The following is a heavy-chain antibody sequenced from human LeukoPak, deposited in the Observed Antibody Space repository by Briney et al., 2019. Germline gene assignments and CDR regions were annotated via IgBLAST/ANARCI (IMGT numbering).Heavy chain of an antibody. J-gene: IGHJ4*02. Sequence: ASVKVSCKASGYTFTSYDINWVRQATGQGLEWMGWINPNSGNTGYAQKFQGRVTITRNTSISTAYMELSSLRSEDTAVYYCARGSPAYYYGSGSGGFDYWGQGTLVTVSS. CDR3: ARGSPAYYYGSGSGGFDY. CDR1: GYTFTSYD. D-gene: IGHD3-10*01. CDR2: INPNSGNT. V-gene: IGHV1-8*03.